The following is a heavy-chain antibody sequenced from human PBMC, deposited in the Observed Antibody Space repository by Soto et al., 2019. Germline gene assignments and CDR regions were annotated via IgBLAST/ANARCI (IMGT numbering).Heavy chain of an antibody. V-gene: IGHV3-21*01. J-gene: IGHJ5*02. CDR2: ISSSSSYI. D-gene: IGHD6-13*01. Sequence: EVQLVESGGGLVKPGGSLRLSCAASGFTFSSYSMNWVRQALGKGLEWVSSISSSSSYIYYADSVKGRFTISRDNAKNSLYLQMNSLRAEDTAVYYCARTAAGTRSWFDPWGQGTLVTVSS. CDR3: ARTAAGTRSWFDP. CDR1: GFTFSSYS.